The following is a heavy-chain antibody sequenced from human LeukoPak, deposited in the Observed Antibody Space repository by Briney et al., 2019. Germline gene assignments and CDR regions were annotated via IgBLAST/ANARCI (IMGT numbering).Heavy chain of an antibody. D-gene: IGHD5-18*01. CDR3: ARDRGDTYAWGY. V-gene: IGHV3-53*01. CDR1: GFAVNRNY. Sequence: GSLRLSCAASGFAVNRNYMTWVRQAPGKGLEWVSVFYSGGSTYYADSVKGRFTISRDNSKNTVYLQMNSLRAEDTAVYYCARDRGDTYAWGYWGQGTLVTVSS. J-gene: IGHJ4*02. CDR2: FYSGGST.